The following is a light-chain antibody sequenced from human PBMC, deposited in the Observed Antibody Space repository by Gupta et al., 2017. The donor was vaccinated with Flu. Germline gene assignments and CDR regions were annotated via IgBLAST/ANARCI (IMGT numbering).Light chain of an antibody. CDR2: KES. V-gene: IGKV1-5*03. CDR3: QQDISLCT. CDR1: QSITGG. J-gene: IGKJ4*01. Sequence: IQMTQSPSTLSASVGDRFTITCRASQSITGGLDWYQQKPGKAPKLRMYKESEGERGDTLRVSGRGYEIDFTLTNSGLQDYDFASYHCQQDISLCTFGQGTKVEIK.